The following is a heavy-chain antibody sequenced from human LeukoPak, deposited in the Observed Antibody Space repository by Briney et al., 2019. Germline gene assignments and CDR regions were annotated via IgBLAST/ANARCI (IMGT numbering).Heavy chain of an antibody. Sequence: GGSLRLSCAVSGFTFSDYYMFWIRQAPGKGLEWISYISNSGSTMYYADSVKGRFTISRDNAKNSLYLQMNSLRAEDTAVYYCARDALGSYDYWGQGTLVTVSS. CDR1: GFTFSDYY. J-gene: IGHJ4*02. V-gene: IGHV3-11*01. D-gene: IGHD3-10*01. CDR2: ISNSGSTM. CDR3: ARDALGSYDY.